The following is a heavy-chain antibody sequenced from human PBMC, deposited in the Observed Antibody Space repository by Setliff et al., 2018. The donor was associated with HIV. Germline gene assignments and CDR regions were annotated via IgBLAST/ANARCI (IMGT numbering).Heavy chain of an antibody. V-gene: IGHV4-59*08. Sequence: SETLSLTCTVSGGSIRSYYWSWIRQSPGKGLEWIGYVFYNGDTAYNPSLKSRLTISVDTSKNQFSLKLTSVTAADTAVYYCARHGAFYYYYYMDVWGKGTTVTVSS. J-gene: IGHJ6*03. CDR3: ARHGAFYYYYYMDV. CDR2: VFYNGDT. CDR1: GGSIRSYY.